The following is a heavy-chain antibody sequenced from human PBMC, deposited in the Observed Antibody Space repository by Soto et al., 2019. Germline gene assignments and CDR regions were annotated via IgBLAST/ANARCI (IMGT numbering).Heavy chain of an antibody. J-gene: IGHJ4*02. V-gene: IGHV3-7*01. D-gene: IGHD2-21*01. CDR3: ARGWGYYFDL. Sequence: EGQLVESGGGLVQPGGSLRLSCTASWFTCNTDWITWVLQAPGKGLEWVASIKHDGSDSWYVDAVEGRFIASRDHAKNSLFLKMDRLRDADTAVSYCARGWGYYFDLWGQGTLVTVSS. CDR1: WFTCNTDW. CDR2: IKHDGSDS.